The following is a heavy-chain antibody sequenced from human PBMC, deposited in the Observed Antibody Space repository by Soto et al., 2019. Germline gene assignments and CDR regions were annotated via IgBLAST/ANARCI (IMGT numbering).Heavy chain of an antibody. Sequence: QVQLVQSGAEVKKPGSSVKVSCKASGGTFSSYAISWVRQAPGQGLEWMGGIIPIFGTANYAQKFQGRVTITADESTSTAYMHRSSLRSEDTAVYYCTRDVGFCSGGSCYEFGYWGQGTLVTVSS. J-gene: IGHJ4*02. CDR3: TRDVGFCSGGSCYEFGY. CDR1: GGTFSSYA. V-gene: IGHV1-69*01. CDR2: IIPIFGTA. D-gene: IGHD2-15*01.